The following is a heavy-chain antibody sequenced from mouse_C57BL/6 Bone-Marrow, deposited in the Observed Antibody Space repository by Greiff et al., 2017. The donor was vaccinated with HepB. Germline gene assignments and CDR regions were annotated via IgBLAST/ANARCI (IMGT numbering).Heavy chain of an antibody. CDR1: GFTFSDFY. CDR3: ARDAWAMDY. J-gene: IGHJ4*01. CDR2: SRNKANDYTT. Sequence: DVMLVESGGGLVQSGRSLRLSCATSGFTFSDFYMEWVRQAPGKGLEWIAASRNKANDYTTEYSASVKGRFIVSRDTSQSILYLQMNALRAEDTAIYYCARDAWAMDYWGQGTSVTVSS. V-gene: IGHV7-1*01.